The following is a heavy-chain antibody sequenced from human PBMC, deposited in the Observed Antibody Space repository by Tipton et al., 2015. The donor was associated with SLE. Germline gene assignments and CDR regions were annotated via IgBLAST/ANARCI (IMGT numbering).Heavy chain of an antibody. V-gene: IGHV4-59*11. Sequence: TLSLTCTVSGASLSTHYWSWIRQPPGKGLEWIGYISYAGNTNFNPPLKSRVTMSVATSKNQFSLRLTSVTAADTAMYYCARDSAVNFWYFDLWGRGTLVTVSS. J-gene: IGHJ2*01. CDR2: ISYAGNT. CDR1: GASLSTHY. CDR3: ARDSAVNFWYFDL.